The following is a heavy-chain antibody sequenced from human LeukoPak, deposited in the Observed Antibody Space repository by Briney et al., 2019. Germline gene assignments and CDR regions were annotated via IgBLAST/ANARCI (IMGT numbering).Heavy chain of an antibody. Sequence: GGSLRLSCAASGFTFSSYAMSWVRQAPGKGLEWVSAISGSGGSTYYADSVKGRFTISRDNSKNTLYLQMNSLRAEDTAVYYCARDSYDGYLCDYWGQGTLVTVSS. CDR3: ARDSYDGYLCDY. CDR2: ISGSGGST. D-gene: IGHD5-18*01. V-gene: IGHV3-23*01. J-gene: IGHJ4*02. CDR1: GFTFSSYA.